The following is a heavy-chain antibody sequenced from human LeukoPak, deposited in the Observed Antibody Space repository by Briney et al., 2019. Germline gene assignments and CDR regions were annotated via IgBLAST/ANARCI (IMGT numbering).Heavy chain of an antibody. Sequence: SETLSLTCTVSGGSISSYYWSWIRQPPGKGLEWIGYIYYSGSTNYNPSLKSRVTISVDTSKNQFSLKLSSVTAADTAVYYCAREGLLLAFDIWGQGTMVTVSS. CDR1: GGSISSYY. V-gene: IGHV4-59*01. J-gene: IGHJ3*02. CDR3: AREGLLLAFDI. CDR2: IYYSGST. D-gene: IGHD5-18*01.